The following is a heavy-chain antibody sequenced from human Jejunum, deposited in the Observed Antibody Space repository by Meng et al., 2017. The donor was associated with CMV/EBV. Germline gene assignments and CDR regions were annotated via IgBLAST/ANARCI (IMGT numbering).Heavy chain of an antibody. CDR1: GFSFSTST. CDR3: AKMVNY. CDR2: ISGSGDTT. V-gene: IGHV3-23*01. Sequence: EVRWLESGGDLVQPGGSLILSCAASGFSFSTSTMSWVRQARGKGLGWVSSISGSGDTTFYADSVKGRFTISRDNSKNTLYLQMNSLRAEDTAIYYCAKMVNYWGQGALVTVSS. D-gene: IGHD2-8*01. J-gene: IGHJ4*02.